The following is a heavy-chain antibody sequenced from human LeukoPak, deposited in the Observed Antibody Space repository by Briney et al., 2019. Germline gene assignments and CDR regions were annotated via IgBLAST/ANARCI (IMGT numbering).Heavy chain of an antibody. Sequence: PGGSLRLSCVVSEFSASNYWMSWVRQAPGKGLEWVANIKQDGSQENYVDSVKGRFTISRDNAKNSLHLQMNSLRAEDTAVYYCATDRDNSDWQKRFDSWGQGTLVTVSS. J-gene: IGHJ4*02. CDR3: ATDRDNSDWQKRFDS. D-gene: IGHD2-21*02. CDR1: EFSASNYW. V-gene: IGHV3-7*01. CDR2: IKQDGSQE.